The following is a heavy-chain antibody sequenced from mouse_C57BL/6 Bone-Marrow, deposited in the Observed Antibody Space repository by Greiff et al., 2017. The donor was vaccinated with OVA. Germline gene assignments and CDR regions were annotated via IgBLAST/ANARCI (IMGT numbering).Heavy chain of an antibody. CDR2: IDPENGDT. D-gene: IGHD2-4*01. V-gene: IGHV14-4*01. CDR1: GFNIKDDY. Sequence: EVKLQESGAELVRPGASVKLSCTASGFNIKDDYMHWVKQRPEQGLEWIGWIDPENGDTEYASKFQGKATITADTSSNTAYLQLSILTSEDTAVYYCTPVIYYDYDGFAYWGQGTLVTVSA. CDR3: TPVIYYDYDGFAY. J-gene: IGHJ3*01.